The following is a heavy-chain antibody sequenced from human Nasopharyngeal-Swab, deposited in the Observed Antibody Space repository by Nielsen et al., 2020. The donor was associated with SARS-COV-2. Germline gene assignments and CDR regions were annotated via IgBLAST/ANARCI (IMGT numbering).Heavy chain of an antibody. V-gene: IGHV3-21*06. CDR3: ARLPSAWGRRDFDY. CDR1: GFTFSTYS. CDR2: IRSSVSYI. Sequence: GESLKISCAAFGFTFSTYSMIWVRQAPAKRLEWVSWIRSSVSYISYADLVKGRFTISRDNAKNALYLQMSSLRAEDTAVYYCARLPSAWGRRDFDYWGQGTLVTVSS. D-gene: IGHD6-19*01. J-gene: IGHJ4*02.